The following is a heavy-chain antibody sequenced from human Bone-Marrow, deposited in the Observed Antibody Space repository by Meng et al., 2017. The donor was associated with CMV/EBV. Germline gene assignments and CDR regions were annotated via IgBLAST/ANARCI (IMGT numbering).Heavy chain of an antibody. J-gene: IGHJ5*02. CDR2: IYWDDDK. CDR1: SLSTSGVG. D-gene: IGHD5-12*01. Sequence: SLSTSGVGVGWIRQPPGKALEWLALIYWDDDKRYSPSLKSRLTITKDTSKNQVVLTMTNMDPVDTATYYCAHRRHRDSGYAEGNWFDPWGQGTLVTVS. CDR3: AHRRHRDSGYAEGNWFDP. V-gene: IGHV2-5*02.